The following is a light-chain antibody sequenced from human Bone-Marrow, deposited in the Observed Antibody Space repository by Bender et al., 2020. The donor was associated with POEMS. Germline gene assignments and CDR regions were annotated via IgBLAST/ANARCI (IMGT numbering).Light chain of an antibody. CDR3: CSYAGSSTWV. V-gene: IGLV2-14*03. Sequence: QSDLTQPASVSGSPGHSITISCTGTNRDIGFYDYVSWFQQHPGRAPKLIIHDVTVRPSGVSDRFSGSKSGNTASLTISGLQAEDEADYYCCSYAGSSTWVFGGGTKLTVL. J-gene: IGLJ3*02. CDR2: DVT. CDR1: NRDIGFYDY.